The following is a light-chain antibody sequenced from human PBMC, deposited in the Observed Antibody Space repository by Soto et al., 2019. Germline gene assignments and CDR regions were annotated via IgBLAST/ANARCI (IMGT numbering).Light chain of an antibody. V-gene: IGKV3-15*01. CDR2: RAS. J-gene: IGKJ1*01. Sequence: IVMTQSPATLSVSPGERVTLSCRASHSVSSAVAWYQQKPGQAPRLLIYRASTRATGLPARFSGSGSGTDFTLTMSSLQSEDFAFYYCQQYAPWPWTFGQGTKVDMK. CDR1: HSVSSA. CDR3: QQYAPWPWT.